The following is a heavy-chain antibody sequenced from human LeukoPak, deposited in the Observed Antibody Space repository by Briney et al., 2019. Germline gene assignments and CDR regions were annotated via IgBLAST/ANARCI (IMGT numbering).Heavy chain of an antibody. J-gene: IGHJ4*02. CDR1: GFTFSSYG. V-gene: IGHV3-30*02. D-gene: IGHD5-12*01. CDR3: AKQSRPFVDIVATIDY. CDR2: IRYDGSNK. Sequence: GGSLRLSCAASGFTFSSYGMPWVRQAPGKGLEWVAFIRYDGSNKYYADSVKGRFTISRDNSKNTLYLQMNSLRAEDTAVYYCAKQSRPFVDIVATIDYWGQGTLVTVSS.